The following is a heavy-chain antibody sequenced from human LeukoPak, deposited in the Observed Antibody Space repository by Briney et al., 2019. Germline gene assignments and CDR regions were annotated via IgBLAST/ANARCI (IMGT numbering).Heavy chain of an antibody. Sequence: SESLSLTCAVYGESFSGYYWSWIRQPPGKGLEWIGEINHSGSTNNNPTLKSRVTISVDTSKNQFSLKLGSVTAADTAVYYCARRSDYDILTGYSNSRFDPWGQGTLVTVFS. CDR2: INHSGST. CDR1: GESFSGYY. CDR3: ARRSDYDILTGYSNSRFDP. V-gene: IGHV4-34*01. D-gene: IGHD3-9*01. J-gene: IGHJ5*02.